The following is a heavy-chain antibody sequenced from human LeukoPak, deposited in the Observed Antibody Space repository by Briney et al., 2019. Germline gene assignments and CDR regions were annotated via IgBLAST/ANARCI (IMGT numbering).Heavy chain of an antibody. CDR2: ISAYNGHT. D-gene: IGHD6-19*01. V-gene: IGHV1-18*01. CDR3: ARTRYRSTQWLVDSTDY. Sequence: GASVKVSCKAAGYSFTTYGITWVRQAPGQGLEWVGWISAYNGHTDYAQNLQDRVTMTTDTSTSTAYMELRSLRSDDTAVYFCARTRYRSTQWLVDSTDYWGQGTLSPSPQ. J-gene: IGHJ4*02. CDR1: GYSFTTYG.